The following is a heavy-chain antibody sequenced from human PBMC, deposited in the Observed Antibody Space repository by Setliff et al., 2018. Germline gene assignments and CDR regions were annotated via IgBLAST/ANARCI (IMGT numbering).Heavy chain of an antibody. J-gene: IGHJ3*02. CDR3: ARDRISRYYDSGAHAFDI. V-gene: IGHV3-7*03. D-gene: IGHD3-22*01. CDR2: IKGDGSEK. Sequence: PGESLKISCAVSGFTFSKAWMHWVRQAPGKGLEWVANIKGDGSEKFYLDSVKGRFTISRDNAKNSLYLQMNSLRAEDTAVYYCARDRISRYYDSGAHAFDIWGQGTMVTVS. CDR1: GFTFSKAW.